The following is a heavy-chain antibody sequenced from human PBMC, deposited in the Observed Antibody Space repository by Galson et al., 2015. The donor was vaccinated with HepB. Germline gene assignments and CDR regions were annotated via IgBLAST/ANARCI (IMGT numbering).Heavy chain of an antibody. Sequence: PALVKPTQTLTLTCTFSGFSLSTTEMRVSWIRQPPGKALEWLAHIDWDDDKFYSTSLKTRLTISKDTSKNQVVLTMTNMDPVDTATYYCARSGYSSGWYPWYFDLWGRGTRVTVSS. CDR1: GFSLSTTEMR. D-gene: IGHD6-19*01. J-gene: IGHJ2*01. CDR3: ARSGYSSGWYPWYFDL. CDR2: IDWDDDK. V-gene: IGHV2-70*04.